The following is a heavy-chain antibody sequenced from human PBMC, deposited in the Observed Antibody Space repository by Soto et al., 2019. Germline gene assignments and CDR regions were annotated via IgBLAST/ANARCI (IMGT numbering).Heavy chain of an antibody. J-gene: IGHJ4*02. V-gene: IGHV3-23*01. Sequence: GGSLRLSCAASGFTFSSYAMSWVRQAPGKGLEWVSAISGSGGSTYYADSVKGRFTISRDNSKNTLYLQMNSLRAEDTAVYYCAKDGMYYYDSSGFDYWGQGTLVTVSS. CDR1: GFTFSSYA. D-gene: IGHD3-22*01. CDR2: ISGSGGST. CDR3: AKDGMYYYDSSGFDY.